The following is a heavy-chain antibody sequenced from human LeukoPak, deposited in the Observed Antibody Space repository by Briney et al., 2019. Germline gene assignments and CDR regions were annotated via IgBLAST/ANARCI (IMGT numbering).Heavy chain of an antibody. V-gene: IGHV3-11*01. Sequence: GGSLRLSCAASEFTFSDYYMSWIRQAPGKGLEWVSYISSSGSTIYYADSVKGRFTISRDNAKNSLYLQMNSLRAEDTAVYYCARDPETTMVRENWFDPWGQGTLVTVSS. CDR3: ARDPETTMVRENWFDP. CDR2: ISSSGSTI. CDR1: EFTFSDYY. D-gene: IGHD3-10*01. J-gene: IGHJ5*02.